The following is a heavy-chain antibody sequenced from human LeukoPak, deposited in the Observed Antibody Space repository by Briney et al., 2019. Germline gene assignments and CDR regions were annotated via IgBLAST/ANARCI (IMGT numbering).Heavy chain of an antibody. J-gene: IGHJ4*02. V-gene: IGHV1-18*04. CDR1: GYTFTYYG. CDR2: ISAYNGNT. CDR3: ARETGSYKGNYFDY. Sequence: ASLKVSCKASGYTFTYYGISWVRQAPGQGLEWMGWISAYNGNTNYAQKLQGRVTMTTDTSTSTAYMEVRSLRSDDTAVYYCARETGSYKGNYFDYWGQGALVTVSS. D-gene: IGHD3-9*01.